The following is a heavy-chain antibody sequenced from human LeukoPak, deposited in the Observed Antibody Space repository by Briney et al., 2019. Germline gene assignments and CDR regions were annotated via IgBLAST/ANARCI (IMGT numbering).Heavy chain of an antibody. Sequence: PGRSLRLSCAASGFTFSSYSMNWVRQAPGKGLEWVSSISSSSSYIYYADSVKGRFTISRDNAKNSLYLQMNSLRAEDTAVYYCARDRAVAGVDAFDIWGQGTMVTVSS. J-gene: IGHJ3*02. D-gene: IGHD6-19*01. CDR1: GFTFSSYS. V-gene: IGHV3-21*01. CDR3: ARDRAVAGVDAFDI. CDR2: ISSSSSYI.